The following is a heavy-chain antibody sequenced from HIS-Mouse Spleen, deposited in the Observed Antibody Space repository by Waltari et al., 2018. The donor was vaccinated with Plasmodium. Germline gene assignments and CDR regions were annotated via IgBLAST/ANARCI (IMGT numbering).Heavy chain of an antibody. D-gene: IGHD6-13*01. V-gene: IGHV1-2*02. CDR2: INPNRGGT. CDR3: ARVLGYKAAAGTFVEYFQH. CDR1: GYTFTGYY. Sequence: QVQLVQSGAEVKKPGASVKVSCKASGYTFTGYYMHWVRQAPGQGLEWMGWINPNRGGTNYEQKFQGRVTMTRDTSISTAYMELSRLRSDDTAVYYCARVLGYKAAAGTFVEYFQHWGQGTLVTVSS. J-gene: IGHJ1*01.